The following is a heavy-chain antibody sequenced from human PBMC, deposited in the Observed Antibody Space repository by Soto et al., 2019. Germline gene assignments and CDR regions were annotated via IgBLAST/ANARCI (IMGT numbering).Heavy chain of an antibody. CDR1: GYTFTSYA. CDR2: GNPGNGNT. D-gene: IGHD3-22*01. Sequence: QVQLVQSGAEEKKPGASVKVSCKASGYTFTSYAMHWVRQAPGQRLEWMGWGNPGNGNTKYSQKFQGSVTITRDTSASTGYMELSSLRSEDTAVYYCARAGDYYDGSGCQHWGQGTLVTVSS. J-gene: IGHJ1*01. CDR3: ARAGDYYDGSGCQH. V-gene: IGHV1-3*05.